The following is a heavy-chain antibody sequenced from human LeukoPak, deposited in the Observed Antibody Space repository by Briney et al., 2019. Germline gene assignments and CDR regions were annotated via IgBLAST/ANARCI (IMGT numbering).Heavy chain of an antibody. CDR3: ARGAHRRGYCSGGSCYRSSDY. D-gene: IGHD2-15*01. CDR2: INHSGST. Sequence: PSETLSLTCAVYGGSFSGYYWSWIRQPPGKGLEWIGEINHSGSTNYNPSLKSRFTISVDTSKNQFSLKLSSVTAADTAVYYCARGAHRRGYCSGGSCYRSSDYWGQGTLGTVSS. V-gene: IGHV4-34*01. J-gene: IGHJ4*02. CDR1: GGSFSGYY.